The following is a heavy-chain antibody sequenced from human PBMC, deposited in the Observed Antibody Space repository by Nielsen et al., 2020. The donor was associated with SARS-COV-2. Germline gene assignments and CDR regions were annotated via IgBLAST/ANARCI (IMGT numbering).Heavy chain of an antibody. J-gene: IGHJ6*02. Sequence: ASVKVSCKVSGYTLTELSMHWVRQAPGKGLEWMGGFDPEDGETIYAQKFQGRVTMTEDTSTDTAYMELSSLRSEDTAVYYCATIKTTVTNYYYYYGMDVWGQGTTVTVSS. CDR3: ATIKTTVTNYYYYYGMDV. CDR1: GYTLTELS. V-gene: IGHV1-24*01. CDR2: FDPEDGET. D-gene: IGHD4-17*01.